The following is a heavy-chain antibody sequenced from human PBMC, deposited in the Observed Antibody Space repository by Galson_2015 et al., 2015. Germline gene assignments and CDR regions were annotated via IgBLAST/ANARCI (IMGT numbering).Heavy chain of an antibody. CDR1: GYTFTSYA. Sequence: SVKVSCKASGYTFTSYAMHWVRQAPGQRLEWMGWINAGNGNTKYSQKFQGRVTITRDTSASTAYMELSSLRSEDTAVYYCASEHHPSVAGTSDGGGYWGQGTLVTVSS. D-gene: IGHD6-19*01. CDR3: ASEHHPSVAGTSDGGGY. CDR2: INAGNGNT. J-gene: IGHJ4*02. V-gene: IGHV1-3*01.